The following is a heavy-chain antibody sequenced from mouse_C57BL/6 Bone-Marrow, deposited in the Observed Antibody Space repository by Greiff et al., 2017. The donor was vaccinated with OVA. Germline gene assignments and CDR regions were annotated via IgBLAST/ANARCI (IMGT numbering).Heavy chain of an antibody. V-gene: IGHV14-2*01. CDR1: GFYIKDYH. CDR3: ARLAWFAY. Sequence: EVQLQQSGAELVKPGASVKLSCTASGFYIKDYHMHWVKQRTEQGLEWIGRIDPEDGETKYPPNIQGKATITADTSSNTAYLQLSSLTSEDTAVYYCARLAWFAYWGQGTLVTVSA. CDR2: IDPEDGET. J-gene: IGHJ3*01.